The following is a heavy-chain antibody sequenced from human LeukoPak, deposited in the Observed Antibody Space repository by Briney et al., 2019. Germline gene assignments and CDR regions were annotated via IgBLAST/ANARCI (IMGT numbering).Heavy chain of an antibody. CDR2: INPNSGGT. D-gene: IGHD6-13*01. CDR3: ARDGIDSSWYRGIGYYMDV. CDR1: GYTFTGYY. Sequence: ASVKVSCKASGYTFTGYYMHWVRQAPGQGLEWMGWINPNSGGTNYAQKFQGRVTMTRDTSISTAYMELSRLRSDDTAVYYCARDGIDSSWYRGIGYYMDVWGKGTTVTVSS. J-gene: IGHJ6*03. V-gene: IGHV1-2*02.